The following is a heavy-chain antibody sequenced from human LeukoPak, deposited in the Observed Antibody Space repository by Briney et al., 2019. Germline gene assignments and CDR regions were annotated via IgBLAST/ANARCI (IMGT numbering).Heavy chain of an antibody. CDR1: GYTFTSYG. D-gene: IGHD1-26*01. CDR2: ISAYNGNT. CDR3: ARGRGSYSYYFDY. J-gene: IGHJ4*02. Sequence: ASVKVSCKASGYTFTSYGISWVRQAPGQGLEWMGWISAYNGNTNYAQKLQGRVTMTRNTSISTAYMELSSLRSEDTAVYYCARGRGSYSYYFDYWGQGTLVTVSS. V-gene: IGHV1-18*01.